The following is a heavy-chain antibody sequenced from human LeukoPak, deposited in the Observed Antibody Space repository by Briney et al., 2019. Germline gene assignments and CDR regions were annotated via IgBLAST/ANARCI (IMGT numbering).Heavy chain of an antibody. CDR1: GGSFSGYY. V-gene: IGHV4-34*01. CDR3: AKSGGSGLIDY. J-gene: IGHJ4*02. Sequence: WETLSLTCAVYGGSFSGYYWSWIRQPPGKGLEWIGEINHSGSTNYNPSLKSRVTISVDTSKNQFSLKLSSVTAADTAVYYCAKSGGSGLIDYWGQGTLVTVSS. D-gene: IGHD1-26*01. CDR2: INHSGST.